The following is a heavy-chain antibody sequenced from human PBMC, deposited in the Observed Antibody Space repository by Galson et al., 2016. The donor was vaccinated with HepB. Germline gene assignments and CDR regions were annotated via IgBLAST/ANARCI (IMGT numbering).Heavy chain of an antibody. Sequence: SLRLSCAASGFTFSHYAMSWVRQAPGKGLECVTVASGNGVSTDYADSVKGRFTVSRDKSKNTMFLQMNSLRAEDTAVYYCARLDQGRSDYFDWWGQGTLVTVSS. CDR2: ASGNGVST. J-gene: IGHJ4*02. CDR1: GFTFSHYA. D-gene: IGHD1/OR15-1a*01. CDR3: ARLDQGRSDYFDW. V-gene: IGHV3-23*01.